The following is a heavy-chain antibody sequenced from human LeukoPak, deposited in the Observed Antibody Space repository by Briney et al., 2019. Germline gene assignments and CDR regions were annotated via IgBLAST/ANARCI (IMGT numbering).Heavy chain of an antibody. Sequence: GGSLRLSCSASGFTFSTHEMNWVRQAPGKGLEWVSYISSSGNTIYNADSMKGRFTISRDNAKNSLYLQMTSLRAEDTAVYYCSSTLVGDTDYWGQGNLVTVSS. CDR1: GFTFSTHE. CDR3: SSTLVGDTDY. J-gene: IGHJ4*02. D-gene: IGHD1-26*01. V-gene: IGHV3-48*03. CDR2: ISSSGNTI.